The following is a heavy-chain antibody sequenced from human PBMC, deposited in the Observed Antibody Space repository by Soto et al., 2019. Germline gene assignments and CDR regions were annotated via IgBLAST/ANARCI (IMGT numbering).Heavy chain of an antibody. CDR2: IYWDDDK. CDR1: GFSLSTSGVG. J-gene: IGHJ6*02. Sequence: QITLKESGPTLVKPTQTLTLTCTFSGFSLSTSGVGVGWIRQPPGKALEWLALIYWDDDKRYSPSLKSRLTITKDTSKNQVVLTMTNMDPVDTATYYCAHIRYNWNERLRRDSMDVWGQGTTVTVSS. D-gene: IGHD1-1*01. V-gene: IGHV2-5*02. CDR3: AHIRYNWNERLRRDSMDV.